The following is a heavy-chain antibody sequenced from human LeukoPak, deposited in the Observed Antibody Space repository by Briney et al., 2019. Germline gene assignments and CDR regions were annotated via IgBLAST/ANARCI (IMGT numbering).Heavy chain of an antibody. V-gene: IGHV3-7*03. J-gene: IGHJ3*02. CDR3: TTDQRITVFGVVVNDHGAFDI. CDR1: GFTFGKYW. D-gene: IGHD3-3*01. CDR2: IKLDGSEK. Sequence: GGSLRLSCVASGFTFGKYWMSWVRQAPGKGLEWVANIKLDGSEKNYVDSVKGRFTISRDNTKNSLYLQMNSLRAEDTAVYYCTTDQRITVFGVVVNDHGAFDIWGQGTMVTVSS.